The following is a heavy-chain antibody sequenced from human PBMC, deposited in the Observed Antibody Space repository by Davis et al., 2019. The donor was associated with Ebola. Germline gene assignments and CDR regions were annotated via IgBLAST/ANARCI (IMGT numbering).Heavy chain of an antibody. D-gene: IGHD5-18*01. CDR2: IIPILGIA. CDR1: GYTFTGYY. Sequence: AASVKVSCKASGYTFTGYYMHWVLQAPGQGLEWMGRIIPILGIANYAQKFQGRVTITADKSTSTAYMELSSLRSEDTAVYYCARNVDTAYPLWGQGTMVTVSS. V-gene: IGHV1-69*02. J-gene: IGHJ3*01. CDR3: ARNVDTAYPL.